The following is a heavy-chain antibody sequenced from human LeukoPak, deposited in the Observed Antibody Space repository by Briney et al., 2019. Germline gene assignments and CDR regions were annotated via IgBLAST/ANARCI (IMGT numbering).Heavy chain of an antibody. CDR2: LSGSGVST. CDR3: AKDDAWLQYND. CDR1: GFTFSSYG. D-gene: IGHD5-24*01. J-gene: IGHJ4*02. Sequence: GGTLRLSCAASGFTFSSYGMSWVRQAPGKGLEWVSALSGSGVSTYYADSVKGRFTVSRDNSKNTLYLQINSLRDEDTAVYYCAKDDAWLQYNDWGQGTLVTVSS. V-gene: IGHV3-23*01.